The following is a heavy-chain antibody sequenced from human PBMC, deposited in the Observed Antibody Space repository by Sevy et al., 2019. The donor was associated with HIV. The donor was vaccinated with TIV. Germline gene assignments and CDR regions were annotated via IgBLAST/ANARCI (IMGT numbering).Heavy chain of an antibody. CDR1: GFTFSSYA. CDR3: ARGIPYCGGDCYPDS. J-gene: IGHJ5*01. V-gene: IGHV3-30-3*01. CDR2: ISYDGSNK. Sequence: GGSLRLSCAASGFTFSSYAMHWVRQAPGKGLEWVAVISYDGSNKYYADSVKGRFTISRDNSKNTLYLQMNSLRAEDTAVYYCARGIPYCGGDCYPDSCGQGTLVTVSS. D-gene: IGHD2-21*02.